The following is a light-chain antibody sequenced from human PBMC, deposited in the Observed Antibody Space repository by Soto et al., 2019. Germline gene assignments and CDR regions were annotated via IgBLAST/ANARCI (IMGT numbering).Light chain of an antibody. V-gene: IGLV1-44*01. Sequence: QSVLTQPPSASGTPGQRVTISCSGSSSNIGTKTVNWYQHLPGTAPKLLIYNNNERPSGVPDRFSASKSGTSAALAISGLQAEDEADYYCATWDDRLNGRVFGGGTKLTVL. CDR3: ATWDDRLNGRV. J-gene: IGLJ2*01. CDR1: SSNIGTKT. CDR2: NNN.